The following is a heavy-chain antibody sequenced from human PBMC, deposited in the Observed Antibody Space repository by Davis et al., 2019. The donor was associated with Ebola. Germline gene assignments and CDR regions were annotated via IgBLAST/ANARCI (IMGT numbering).Heavy chain of an antibody. CDR2: ISAYNGNT. J-gene: IGHJ6*02. V-gene: IGHV1-18*01. D-gene: IGHD1-26*01. CDR3: ARGFTTDYYYYGMDV. CDR1: GYTFTSYG. Sequence: AASVKVSCKASGYTFTSYGISWVRQAPGQGLEWMGWISAYNGNTNYAQKLQGRVTMTTDTSTSTAYMELRSLRSDDTAVYYCARGFTTDYYYYGMDVWGQGTTVTVSS.